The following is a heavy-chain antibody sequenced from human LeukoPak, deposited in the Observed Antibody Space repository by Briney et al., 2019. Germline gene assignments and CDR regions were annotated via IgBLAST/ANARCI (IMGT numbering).Heavy chain of an antibody. CDR3: ARANYDSSGYYYLLFDP. CDR2: IGTAGDT. J-gene: IGHJ5*02. D-gene: IGHD3-22*01. V-gene: IGHV3-13*01. CDR1: GFTFSSYD. Sequence: PGGSLRLSCAASGFTFSSYDMHWVRQATGKGLEWVSAIGTAGDTYYPGSVKGRFTISRENAKNSLYLQMNSLRAGDTAVYYCARANYDSSGYYYLLFDPWGQGTLVTVSS.